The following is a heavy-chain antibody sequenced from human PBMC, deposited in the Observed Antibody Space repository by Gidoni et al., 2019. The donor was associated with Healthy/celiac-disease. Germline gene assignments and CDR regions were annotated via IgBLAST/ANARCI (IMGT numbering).Heavy chain of an antibody. D-gene: IGHD5-18*01. J-gene: IGHJ6*02. CDR1: GFTFSRHA. Sequence: EVQLLASGGGLVQPGGSLRLSCAASGFTFSRHAMSLVRQAPGRGLEWVSAISGSGGSTYYADSVKGRFTISRDNSKNTLYLQMNSLRAEDTAVYYCAPSRAIVSYYYYGMDVWGQGTTVTVSS. V-gene: IGHV3-23*01. CDR2: ISGSGGST. CDR3: APSRAIVSYYYYGMDV.